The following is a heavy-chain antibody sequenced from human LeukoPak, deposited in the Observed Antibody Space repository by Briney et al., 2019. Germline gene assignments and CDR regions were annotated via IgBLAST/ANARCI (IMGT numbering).Heavy chain of an antibody. CDR3: ARDKGYSSSWYRVNWFDP. CDR2: ISSSSSYI. D-gene: IGHD6-13*01. V-gene: IGHV3-21*01. CDR1: GFTFSSYS. J-gene: IGHJ5*02. Sequence: GGSLRLSCAASGFTFSSYSMNWVRQAPGKGLEWVSSISSSSSYIYYADSVKGRFTISRDNAKNSLYLQMNSLRAEDTAVYYCARDKGYSSSWYRVNWFDPWGQGTLVTVSS.